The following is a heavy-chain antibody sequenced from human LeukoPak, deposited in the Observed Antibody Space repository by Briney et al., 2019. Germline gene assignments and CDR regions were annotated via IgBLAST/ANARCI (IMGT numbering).Heavy chain of an antibody. CDR1: GFTFSSHD. V-gene: IGHV3-30*18. Sequence: GGSLRLSCTASGFTFSSHDMHWVRQAPGKGLEWVAAISYDGSKQLYADSVKGRFTISRDNSKNTLNLQMNNLRDEDTAVYYCAKDGARYLLTYYFEYWGQGTLVTVFS. CDR3: AKDGARYLLTYYFEY. D-gene: IGHD3-9*01. J-gene: IGHJ4*02. CDR2: ISYDGSKQ.